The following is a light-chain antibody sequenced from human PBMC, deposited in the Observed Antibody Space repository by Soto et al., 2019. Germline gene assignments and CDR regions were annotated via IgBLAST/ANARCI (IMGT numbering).Light chain of an antibody. J-gene: IGLJ2*01. CDR2: DVS. CDR1: SSDIGNYNY. V-gene: IGLV2-14*03. CDR3: SSYTSSRTLVV. Sequence: QSALTQPASVSGSPGQSITISCTGTSSDIGNYNYVSWYQQYPGQDPKLMIYDVSNRPPGVSTRFSGSKSGNAASLTISGLQPEDEGDYYCSSYTSSRTLVVFGGGSKVTVL.